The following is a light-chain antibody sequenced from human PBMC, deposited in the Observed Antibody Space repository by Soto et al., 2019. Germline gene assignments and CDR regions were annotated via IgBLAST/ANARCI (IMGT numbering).Light chain of an antibody. CDR3: QQYGRSPWT. V-gene: IGKV3-20*01. CDR1: QRVSSGY. Sequence: LKQSPGTLSLSPSNRTTLSCRASQRVSSGYLAWYQQKPGQAPRLLIYGASSRATGVPDRFGGSGSGTDFTLTISRLEPEDFAVYYCQQYGRSPWTFGQGTKVDIK. J-gene: IGKJ1*01. CDR2: GAS.